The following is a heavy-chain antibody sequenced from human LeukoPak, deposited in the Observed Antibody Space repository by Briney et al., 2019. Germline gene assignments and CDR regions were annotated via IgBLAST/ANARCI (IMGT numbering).Heavy chain of an antibody. CDR3: STQWPVSDAFDI. V-gene: IGHV4-34*01. J-gene: IGHJ3*02. Sequence: SETLSLTCAVYGGSFSGYYWSWIRQPPGKGLEWIGEINHSGSTNYNPSLKSRVTISVDTSKNQFSLKLSSVTAADTAVYYCSTQWPVSDAFDIWGQGTMVTVSS. CDR2: INHSGST. CDR1: GGSFSGYY. D-gene: IGHD6-19*01.